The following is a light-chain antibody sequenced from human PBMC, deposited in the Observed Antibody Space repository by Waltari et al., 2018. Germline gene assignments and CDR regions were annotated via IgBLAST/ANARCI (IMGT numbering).Light chain of an antibody. Sequence: QSVLTQPPSVSGAPGQRVTISCTGSSSNIGAGYDVHWYQQLPGTAPKLLIYGHRNRPSGVPDRFSGSKSGTSASLAITGLQAEDEADYYCQSYDSSLSGSEVFGGGTKLTVL. CDR3: QSYDSSLSGSEV. CDR1: SSNIGAGYD. CDR2: GHR. J-gene: IGLJ2*01. V-gene: IGLV1-40*01.